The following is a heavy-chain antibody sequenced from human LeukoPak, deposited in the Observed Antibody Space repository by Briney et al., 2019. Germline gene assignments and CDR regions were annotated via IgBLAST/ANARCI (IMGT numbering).Heavy chain of an antibody. J-gene: IGHJ4*02. CDR3: AREGSKAAGSREFDY. CDR1: GYTFTRYG. CDR2: ISGYNGKT. D-gene: IGHD6-13*01. Sequence: ASVKVSCKASGYTFTRYGISWVRQAPGQGLEWMGWISGYNGKTNYAQKLQGRVTMTTDTSTSTAYMALRSLRSDDTAVYYCAREGSKAAGSREFDYWGQGTLVTVSS. V-gene: IGHV1-18*01.